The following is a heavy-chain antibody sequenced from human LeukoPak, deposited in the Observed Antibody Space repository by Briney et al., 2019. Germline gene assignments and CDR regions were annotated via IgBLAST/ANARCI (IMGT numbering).Heavy chain of an antibody. Sequence: PSETLSLTCTVSGGSITSYFWTWIRQPPGKGLEWIWYIYHNSGTTNYNPSLKSRVSISVDTSKTHFSLRLSSVTTADTAVYYCAQMAPDSPGCSQQWGQGTLVTVSS. D-gene: IGHD4/OR15-4a*01. V-gene: IGHV4-59*01. CDR1: GGSITSYF. CDR2: IYHNSGTT. J-gene: IGHJ1*01. CDR3: AQMAPDSPGCSQQ.